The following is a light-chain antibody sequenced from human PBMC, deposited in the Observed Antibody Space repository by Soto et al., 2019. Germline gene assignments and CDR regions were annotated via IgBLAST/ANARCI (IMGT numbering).Light chain of an antibody. V-gene: IGKV3-15*01. Sequence: EIVMTQSPATLSVSPGERATLSCRASQSVSSNLAWYQQKPGQAPRLLIYGASTRATGIPARFSGSGSGTEFTLTISGLQSEDFAVYYCQQYKNWLFPSGTCGQGTKGEIK. CDR3: QQYKNWLFPSGT. J-gene: IGKJ1*01. CDR1: QSVSSN. CDR2: GAS.